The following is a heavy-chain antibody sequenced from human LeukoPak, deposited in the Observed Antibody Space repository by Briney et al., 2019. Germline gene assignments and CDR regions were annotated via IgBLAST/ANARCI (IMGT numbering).Heavy chain of an antibody. CDR2: ISNSGDIR. J-gene: IGHJ4*02. V-gene: IGHV3-48*03. CDR3: AGGPQYSGSYGD. D-gene: IGHD1-26*01. Sequence: PGGSLRLSCVVSAFIFSDYEMAWVRQAPGMGLEWISYISNSGDIRRYADAVKGRFAISRDNAKNSVSLQMNSLRADDTGLYFCAGGPQYSGSYGDWGQGTLVTVSS. CDR1: AFIFSDYE.